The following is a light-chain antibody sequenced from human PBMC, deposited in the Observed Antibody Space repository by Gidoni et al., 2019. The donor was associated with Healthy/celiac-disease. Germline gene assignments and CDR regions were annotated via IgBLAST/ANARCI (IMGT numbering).Light chain of an antibody. CDR2: GAS. CDR1: HSVSSSY. J-gene: IGKJ4*01. V-gene: IGKV3-20*01. CDR3: QQYGSSPS. Sequence: EIVLPQSPGTLSLSPGERATLSGRASHSVSSSYLAWYQQKPGQAPRLLIYGASSRATGITDRFSGSGSGTDFTLTISRLEPEDFAVYYCQQYGSSPSFGGGTKVEIQ.